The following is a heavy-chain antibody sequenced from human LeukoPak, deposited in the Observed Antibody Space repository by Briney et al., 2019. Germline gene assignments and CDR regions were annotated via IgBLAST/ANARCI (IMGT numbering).Heavy chain of an antibody. V-gene: IGHV4-30-4*01. J-gene: IGHJ4*02. CDR2: IYYSGST. CDR3: ARAGIQLWFYYFDY. CDR1: GGSISSGDYY. D-gene: IGHD5-18*01. Sequence: SQTLSLTCTVSGGSISSGDYYWSWIRQPPGKGLEWIGYIYYSGSTYYNPSLKSRVTVSVDTSKNQFSLKLSSVTAADTAVYYCARAGIQLWFYYFDYWGQGTLVTVSS.